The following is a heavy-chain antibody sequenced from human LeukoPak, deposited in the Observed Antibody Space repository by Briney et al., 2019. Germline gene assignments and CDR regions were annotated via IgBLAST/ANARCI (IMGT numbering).Heavy chain of an antibody. J-gene: IGHJ4*02. Sequence: GRSLRLSCAASGFTFDDYAMHWVRQAPGKGLEWVSGISWNSGSIGYADSVKGRFTISRDNAKNSLYLQMNSLRAEDTALYYCAKAPGAYYYDSSGYIGYWGQGTLVTVPS. CDR3: AKAPGAYYYDSSGYIGY. V-gene: IGHV3-9*01. D-gene: IGHD3-22*01. CDR2: ISWNSGSI. CDR1: GFTFDDYA.